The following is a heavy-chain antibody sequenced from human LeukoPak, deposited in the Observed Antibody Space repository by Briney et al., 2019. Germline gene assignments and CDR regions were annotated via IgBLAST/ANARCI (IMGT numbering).Heavy chain of an antibody. CDR1: GYTFTSYG. CDR2: ISAYNGNT. V-gene: IGHV1-18*01. CDR3: ARDYCSSTSCYLDY. D-gene: IGHD2-2*01. Sequence: GASVKVSCKASGYTFTSYGISWVRQAPGQGLEWMGWISAYNGNTNYAQKFQGRVTITADESTSTAYMELSSLRSEDTAVYYCARDYCSSTSCYLDYWGQGTLVTVSS. J-gene: IGHJ4*02.